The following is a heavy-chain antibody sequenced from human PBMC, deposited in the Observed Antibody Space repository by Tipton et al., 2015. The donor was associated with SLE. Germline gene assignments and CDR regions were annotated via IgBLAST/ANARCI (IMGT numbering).Heavy chain of an antibody. D-gene: IGHD2/OR15-2a*01. J-gene: IGHJ2*01. V-gene: IGHV4-59*01. CDR2: IFYTGST. CDR1: GGSITNFY. Sequence: TLSLTCNVSGGSITNFYWTWIRQPPGKGLEWIGAIFYTGSTHYNPSLTSRATISLDTSKSHFSLRLTSVTAADAAVYFCARRIPHHFYFDLCGLGTLLAASS. CDR3: ARRIPHHFYFDL.